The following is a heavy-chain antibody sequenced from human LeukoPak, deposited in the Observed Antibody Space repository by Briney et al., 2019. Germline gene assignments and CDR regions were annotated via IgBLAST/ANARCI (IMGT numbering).Heavy chain of an antibody. V-gene: IGHV3-74*01. CDR3: VRDSPRAFDL. J-gene: IGHJ3*01. CDR1: DLPFSNYW. Sequence: LGGSLTLSCAASDLPFSNYWMHWVRQVPGERLTWVSRISSDGTKIGYAASVKGRFTISRDNGKNTLSLRMNTLGVEDTAIYYCVRDSPRAFDLWGRGTMVTVS. CDR2: ISSDGTKI.